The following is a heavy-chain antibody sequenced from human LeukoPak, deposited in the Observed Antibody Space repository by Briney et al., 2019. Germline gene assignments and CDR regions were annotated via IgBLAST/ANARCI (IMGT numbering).Heavy chain of an antibody. J-gene: IGHJ4*02. CDR2: INPNSGGT. Sequence: ASVKVSCKASGYTFTGYYMHWVRQAPGQGLELMGWINPNSGGTNYAQKFQGRVTMTRDTSISTAYMELSRLRSDDTAVYYCARDLLVLRYFDWYFDYWGQGTLVTVSS. CDR3: ARDLLVLRYFDWYFDY. V-gene: IGHV1-2*02. D-gene: IGHD3-9*01. CDR1: GYTFTGYY.